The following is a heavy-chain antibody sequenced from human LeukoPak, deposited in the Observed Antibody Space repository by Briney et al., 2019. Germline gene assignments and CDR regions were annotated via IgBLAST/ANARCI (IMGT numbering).Heavy chain of an antibody. CDR3: AKDPNGDYIGAFDF. Sequence: GGSLRLSCAGSGFTFSNYAMIWVRQAPGKGLEWVSTIKGSGSYAKYADSVTGRFTISRDNSKNMLYLQMNSLTADDTAIYYCAKDPNGDYIGAFDFGGQGTMVTVSS. CDR2: IKGSGSYA. V-gene: IGHV3-23*01. D-gene: IGHD4-17*01. J-gene: IGHJ3*01. CDR1: GFTFSNYA.